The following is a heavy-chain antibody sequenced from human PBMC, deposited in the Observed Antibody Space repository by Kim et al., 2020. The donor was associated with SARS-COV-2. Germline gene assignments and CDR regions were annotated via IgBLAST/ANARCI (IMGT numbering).Heavy chain of an antibody. CDR2: ISGSGGST. J-gene: IGHJ4*02. CDR3: VAGTSLYYFDY. CDR1: GFTFSSYA. V-gene: IGHV3-23*01. Sequence: GGSLRLSCAASGFTFSSYAMSWVRQAPGKGLEWVSAISGSGGSTYYADSVKGRFTISRDNSKNTLYLQMNSLRAEDTAVYYSVAGTSLYYFDYWGQGTLVTVSS. D-gene: IGHD6-19*01.